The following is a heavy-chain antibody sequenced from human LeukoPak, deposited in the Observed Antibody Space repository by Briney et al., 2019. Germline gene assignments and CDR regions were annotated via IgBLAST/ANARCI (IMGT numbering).Heavy chain of an antibody. V-gene: IGHV4-34*01. CDR2: INHSGST. CDR1: GGSFSGYY. CDR3: ARGGINWFDP. Sequence: SETLSLTCAVYGGSFSGYYWSWIRQPPGKGLEWIGEINHSGSTNYNPSLKSRVTISVDTSKNQFSLKLSSVTAADTAVYYCARGGINWFDPWGQGTLVTVSS. D-gene: IGHD2-15*01. J-gene: IGHJ5*02.